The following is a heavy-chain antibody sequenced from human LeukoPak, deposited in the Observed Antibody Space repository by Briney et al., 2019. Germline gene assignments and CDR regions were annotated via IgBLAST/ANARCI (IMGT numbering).Heavy chain of an antibody. V-gene: IGHV3-66*04. J-gene: IGHJ6*03. Sequence: PGGSLRLSCAASGFTVTNNYMSWVRQAPGKGLEWVSAISGSGGSTYYADSVKGRFTISRDNSKNTLYLQMNSLRAEDTAVYYCARHGSITMVRGRLRYYYMDVWGKGTTVTISS. D-gene: IGHD3-10*01. CDR1: GFTVTNNY. CDR2: ISGSGGST. CDR3: ARHGSITMVRGRLRYYYMDV.